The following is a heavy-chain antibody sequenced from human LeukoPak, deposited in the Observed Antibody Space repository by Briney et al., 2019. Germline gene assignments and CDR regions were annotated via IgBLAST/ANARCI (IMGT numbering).Heavy chain of an antibody. CDR1: GFTFSSHG. V-gene: IGHV3-23*01. D-gene: IGHD5-18*01. J-gene: IGHJ4*02. Sequence: GGSLRLSCAASGFTFSSHGMNWVRQAPGKGLEWVSGISPSGGITYYTDSVKGRFTISRDNSKNTVSLQMNSLRGEDTAVYYCAKDRTGYSYGAHVPFDYWGQGTLVTVSS. CDR3: AKDRTGYSYGAHVPFDY. CDR2: ISPSGGIT.